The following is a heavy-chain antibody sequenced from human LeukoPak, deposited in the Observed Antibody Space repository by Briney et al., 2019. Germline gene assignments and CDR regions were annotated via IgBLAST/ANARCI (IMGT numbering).Heavy chain of an antibody. J-gene: IGHJ4*02. D-gene: IGHD6-13*01. CDR3: AKARGYSSSWYYFDY. V-gene: IGHV3-21*04. CDR1: GFTFSSYS. CDR2: ISSSSSYI. Sequence: GGSLRLSCAASGFTFSSYSMNWVRQAPGKGLEWVSSISSSSSYIYYADSVKGRFTISRDNAKNSLYLQMNSLRTEDTALYYCAKARGYSSSWYYFDYWGQGTLVTVSS.